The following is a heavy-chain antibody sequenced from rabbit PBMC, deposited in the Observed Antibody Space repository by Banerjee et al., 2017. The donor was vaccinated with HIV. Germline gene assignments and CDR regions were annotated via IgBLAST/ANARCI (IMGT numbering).Heavy chain of an antibody. CDR1: GIDFSSYYY. CDR3: ARGGYDDYRYALYL. V-gene: IGHV1S45*01. D-gene: IGHD2-1*01. Sequence: QQQLEESGGGLVKPGGTLTLTCKASGIDFSSYYYMCWVRQAPGKGLEWIGCMDVGGISAYYANWAKGRFTISKTSSTTVTLQLNNLTAADTATYFCARGGYDDYRYALYLWGQGTLVTVS. CDR2: MDVGGISA. J-gene: IGHJ3*01.